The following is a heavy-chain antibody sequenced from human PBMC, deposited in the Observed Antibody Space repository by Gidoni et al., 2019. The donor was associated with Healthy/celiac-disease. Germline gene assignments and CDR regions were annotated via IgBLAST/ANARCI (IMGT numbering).Heavy chain of an antibody. CDR2: ISYDGSNK. J-gene: IGHJ6*03. CDR3: ARDSSSSGSYYMDI. CDR1: GFTVSSYA. D-gene: IGHD6-6*01. V-gene: IGHV3-30-3*01. Sequence: QVQLVESGGGVVQPGRSLRLSCAAAGFTVSSYAMHWVRQAPGKGLEWVAVISYDGSNKYYADSVKGRFTISRDNSKNTLYLQMNSLRAEDTAVYYCARDSSSSGSYYMDIWGKGTTVTVSS.